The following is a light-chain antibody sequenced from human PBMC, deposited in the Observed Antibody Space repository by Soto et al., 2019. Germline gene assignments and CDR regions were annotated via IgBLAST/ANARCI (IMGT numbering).Light chain of an antibody. Sequence: EIVMTQSPATPSVSPGEGATPSLRASQGIGDTLAWYQQKPGQTPRLLIYDTSIRATGVPARFSGSRSGAEFTPTISSLQSEDFAVYYCQHYVNWPLTFGGGTKVDIK. CDR3: QHYVNWPLT. CDR2: DTS. CDR1: QGIGDT. J-gene: IGKJ4*01. V-gene: IGKV3-15*01.